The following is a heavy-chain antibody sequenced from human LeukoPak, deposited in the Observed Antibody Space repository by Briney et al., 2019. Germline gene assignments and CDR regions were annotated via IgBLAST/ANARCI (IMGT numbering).Heavy chain of an antibody. CDR2: ISGSGNDI. CDR3: GTHAGRTGSDD. J-gene: IGHJ4*02. V-gene: IGHV3-11*01. Sequence: PGGSLRLSCATSGFIFSGYYIRWLRQAPGKGRAGVSYISGSGNDISYADSVKGRFTISRDNAKGSLYLQMNSLRAADTAVYYCGTHAGRTGSDDWGQGTLVTVSS. D-gene: IGHD3/OR15-3a*01. CDR1: GFIFSGYY.